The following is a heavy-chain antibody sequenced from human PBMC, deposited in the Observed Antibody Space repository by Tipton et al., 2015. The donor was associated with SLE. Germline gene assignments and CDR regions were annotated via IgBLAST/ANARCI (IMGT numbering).Heavy chain of an antibody. J-gene: IGHJ4*02. CDR3: VRVPTYRQVIH. D-gene: IGHD2-21*01. CDR2: IHHSGSI. V-gene: IGHV4-59*12. CDR1: SGSISTYH. Sequence: TLSLTCTISSGSISTYHWSWLRQPPGKGLEWIGYIHHSGSINYNPSLRSQVTMSMDTSKNQFSLSLRSVTAADTAVYHCVRVPTYRQVIHWGQGRLVTVSP.